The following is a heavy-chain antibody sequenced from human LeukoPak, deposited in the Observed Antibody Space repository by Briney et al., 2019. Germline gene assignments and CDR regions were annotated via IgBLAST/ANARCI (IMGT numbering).Heavy chain of an antibody. D-gene: IGHD5-12*01. V-gene: IGHV3-48*02. CDR1: EFTFSSYS. CDR3: ASPHSGYG. Sequence: GGPLRLSCAASEFTFSSYSMNWVRQAPGKGLQWVSYITGSGSGIHYADSVKGRFTISRDNAKHTLYLQMNSLRDEDTAVYYCASPHSGYGWGQGTLVTVSS. CDR2: ITGSGSGI. J-gene: IGHJ4*02.